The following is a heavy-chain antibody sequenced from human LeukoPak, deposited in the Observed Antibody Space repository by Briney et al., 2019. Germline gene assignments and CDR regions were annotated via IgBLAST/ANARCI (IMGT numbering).Heavy chain of an antibody. CDR2: INHSGNTNYN. CDR1: GGSISSGGYY. J-gene: IGHJ4*02. CDR3: ALAGDFDY. D-gene: IGHD6-25*01. Sequence: SQTLSLTCTVSGGSISSGGYYWSWIRQPPGKGLEWIGEINHSGNTNYNNYNPSLKSRVTISVDMSKNQFSLKLNSVTAADTAVYYCALAGDFDYWGQGTLVTVSS. V-gene: IGHV4-30-2*01.